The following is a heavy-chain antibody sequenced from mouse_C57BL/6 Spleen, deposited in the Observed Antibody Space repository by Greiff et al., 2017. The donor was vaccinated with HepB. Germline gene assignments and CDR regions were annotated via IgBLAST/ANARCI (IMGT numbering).Heavy chain of an antibody. Sequence: EVKLVESGGVLVKPGGSLKLSCAASGFTFSSYTMSWVRQTPEKRLEWVATISGGGGNTYYPDSVKGRFTISRDNAKNTLYLQMSSLRSEDTALYYCARRGHYSNSFAYWGQGTLVTVSA. CDR2: ISGGGGNT. V-gene: IGHV5-9*01. J-gene: IGHJ3*01. D-gene: IGHD2-5*01. CDR1: GFTFSSYT. CDR3: ARRGHYSNSFAY.